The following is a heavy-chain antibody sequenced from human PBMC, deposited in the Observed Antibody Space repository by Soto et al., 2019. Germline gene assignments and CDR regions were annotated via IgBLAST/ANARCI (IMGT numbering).Heavy chain of an antibody. CDR1: GGTVSTYG. J-gene: IGHJ4*02. Sequence: PGGSLRLSCAVSGGTVSTYGMHWVRQAPGKGLEWVAVISRDGGTKYYADSVKGRFTISRDNSRNTLFLEMNSLRSDDMAVYYCTGEVASGYWGQGTLVTVSS. CDR2: ISRDGGTK. CDR3: TGEVASGY. V-gene: IGHV3-30*03. D-gene: IGHD2-8*02.